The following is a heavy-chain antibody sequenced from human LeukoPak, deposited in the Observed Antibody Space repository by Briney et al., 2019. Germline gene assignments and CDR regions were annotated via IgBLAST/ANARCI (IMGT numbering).Heavy chain of an antibody. D-gene: IGHD6-19*01. Sequence: ASVKVSCKASGYTFTSYDINWVRQATGQGLEWMGWMNPNSGNTGYAQKFQGRVIMTRNTSISTAYMELSSLRSEDTAVYYCALGGSGWYNTYYYGMDVWGQGTTVTVSS. V-gene: IGHV1-8*01. J-gene: IGHJ6*02. CDR3: ALGGSGWYNTYYYGMDV. CDR2: MNPNSGNT. CDR1: GYTFTSYD.